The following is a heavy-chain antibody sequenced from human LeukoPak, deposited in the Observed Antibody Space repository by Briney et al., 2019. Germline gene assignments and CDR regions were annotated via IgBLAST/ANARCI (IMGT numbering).Heavy chain of an antibody. CDR1: GYTFTGYY. V-gene: IGHV1-2*02. CDR2: INPNSGGI. D-gene: IGHD6-13*01. J-gene: IGHJ4*02. CDR3: ARGGYSSSWYVDC. Sequence: GASVKVSCKASGYTFTGYYMHWVRQAPGQGLEWMGWINPNSGGINYAQKFQGRVTMTRDTSISTAYMELSRLRSDDTAVYYCARGGYSSSWYVDCWGQGTLVTVSS.